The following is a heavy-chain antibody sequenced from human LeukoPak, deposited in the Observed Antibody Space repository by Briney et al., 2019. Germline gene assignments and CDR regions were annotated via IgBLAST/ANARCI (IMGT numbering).Heavy chain of an antibody. D-gene: IGHD4-23*01. Sequence: SETLSLTCTVPGGSISSYYWGWIRQPPGKGLEWIGSIYYSGSTYYNPSLKSRVTISVDTSKNQFSLKLSSVTAADTAVYYCASDYGGNYFDYWGQGTLVTVSS. J-gene: IGHJ4*02. CDR3: ASDYGGNYFDY. CDR1: GGSISSYY. V-gene: IGHV4-39*07. CDR2: IYYSGST.